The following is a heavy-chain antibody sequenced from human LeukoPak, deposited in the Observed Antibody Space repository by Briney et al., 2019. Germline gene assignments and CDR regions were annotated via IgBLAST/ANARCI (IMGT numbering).Heavy chain of an antibody. Sequence: ASVKVSCKASGYTFTGYYMHWVRQAPGQGLEWMGWINPNSGGTNYAQKFQGRVTMTRDTSISTAYMELSRLRSDDTAVYYCAITGYSSGWGNDAFDIWGQGTKVTVSS. V-gene: IGHV1-2*02. J-gene: IGHJ3*02. CDR1: GYTFTGYY. D-gene: IGHD6-19*01. CDR3: AITGYSSGWGNDAFDI. CDR2: INPNSGGT.